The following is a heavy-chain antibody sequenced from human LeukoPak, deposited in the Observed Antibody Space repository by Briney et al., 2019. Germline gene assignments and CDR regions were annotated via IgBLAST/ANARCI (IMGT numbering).Heavy chain of an antibody. D-gene: IGHD6-19*01. CDR2: ISSYSSTI. J-gene: IGHJ4*02. CDR3: ARWRAGIAVAVDY. V-gene: IGHV3-48*01. CDR1: GFTFSSYS. Sequence: GGSLRLSCEASGFTFSSYSMNWVRQAPGKGLEWVSYISSYSSTIYYADSVKGRFTISRDNSKNTLYLQMNSLRAEDTAVYYCARWRAGIAVAVDYWGQGTLVTVSS.